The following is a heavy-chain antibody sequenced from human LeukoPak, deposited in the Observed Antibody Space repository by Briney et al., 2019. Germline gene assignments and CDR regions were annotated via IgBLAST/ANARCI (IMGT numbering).Heavy chain of an antibody. CDR1: GGSFSGYY. D-gene: IGHD3-22*01. CDR2: ISSSSSTI. CDR3: ASGYLHNNWFDP. Sequence: LSLTCAVYGGSFSGYYWSWIRQPPGKGLEWVSYISSSSSTIYYADSVKGRFTISRDNAKNSLYLQMNSLRAEDTAVYYCASGYLHNNWFDPWGQGTLVTVSS. V-gene: IGHV3-11*04. J-gene: IGHJ5*02.